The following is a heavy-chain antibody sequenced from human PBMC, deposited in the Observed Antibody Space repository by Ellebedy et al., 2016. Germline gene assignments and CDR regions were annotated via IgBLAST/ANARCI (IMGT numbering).Heavy chain of an antibody. J-gene: IGHJ4*02. Sequence: GGSLRLXXTASGFAFSSYWLMWVRQDPGKGLEWVGNIKRDGSDKYYADSVKGRFTISRDNAKNSLYLQMNSLRAEDTAMYYCARETGELDYWGQGTLVTVSS. CDR1: GFAFSSYW. V-gene: IGHV3-7*01. CDR3: ARETGELDY. D-gene: IGHD7-27*01. CDR2: IKRDGSDK.